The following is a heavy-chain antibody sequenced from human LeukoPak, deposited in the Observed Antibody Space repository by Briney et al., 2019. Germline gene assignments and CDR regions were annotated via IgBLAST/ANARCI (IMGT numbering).Heavy chain of an antibody. V-gene: IGHV3-21*01. D-gene: IGHD6-13*01. CDR1: GFTSSGYG. J-gene: IGHJ3*02. CDR2: ISTGGTYI. Sequence: GGSLRLSCAASGFTSSGYGMFWVRQAPGKGLEWISSISTGGTYIYYADSVKGRFTISRDNAKNSLYLQMNSLRAEDTAVYYCTKSRSSWSDDTFDIWGQGTMVTVSS. CDR3: TKSRSSWSDDTFDI.